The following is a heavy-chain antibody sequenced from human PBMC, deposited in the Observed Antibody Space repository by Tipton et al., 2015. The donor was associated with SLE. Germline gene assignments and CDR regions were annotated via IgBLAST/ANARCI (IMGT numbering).Heavy chain of an antibody. CDR3: AKEGGSESHDGFDI. Sequence: TLSLTCTVSGGSISSHYWSWIRQPPGKGLVWIGYIYYSGSTNYNPSLKSRVTISVDTSKNQFSLTLTSVTVADTAVYYCAKEGGSESHDGFDIWGQGTMVTVSS. CDR2: IYYSGST. V-gene: IGHV4-59*11. CDR1: GGSISSHY. J-gene: IGHJ3*02. D-gene: IGHD3-10*01.